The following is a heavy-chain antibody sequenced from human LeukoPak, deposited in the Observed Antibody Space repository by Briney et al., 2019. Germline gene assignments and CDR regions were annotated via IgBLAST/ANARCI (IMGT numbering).Heavy chain of an antibody. D-gene: IGHD6-13*01. Sequence: PGGSLRPSCSASGFTFSSYAMHWVRQAPGKGLESVSAISSNGVSTYYADSVKGRFTISRDNSKNTLYLQMSSLRAEDTAVYYCVKSSGGGIAAAGTAYYWGQGTLVTVSS. CDR3: VKSSGGGIAAAGTAYY. J-gene: IGHJ4*02. V-gene: IGHV3-64D*06. CDR1: GFTFSSYA. CDR2: ISSNGVST.